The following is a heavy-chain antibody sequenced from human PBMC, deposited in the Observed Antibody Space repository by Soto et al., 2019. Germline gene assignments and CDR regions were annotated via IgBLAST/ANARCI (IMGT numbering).Heavy chain of an antibody. D-gene: IGHD1-26*01. Sequence: QVQLVESGGGVVQPGMSLSLSCAASGFTFSAYAMDWVRQAPGKGLEWVALPSHDERKISYADSVKGRFIISRGKSEKPLYLKMYSLSAEDTAVYYCARGRYSDGLYYYDYWGQGTLVTVSS. CDR2: PSHDERKI. J-gene: IGHJ4*02. V-gene: IGHV3-33*05. CDR1: GFTFSAYA. CDR3: ARGRYSDGLYYYDY.